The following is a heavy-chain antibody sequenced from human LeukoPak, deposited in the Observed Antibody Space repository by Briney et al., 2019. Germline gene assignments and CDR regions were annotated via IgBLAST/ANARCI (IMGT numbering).Heavy chain of an antibody. Sequence: SETLSLTCTVSGYSISSGYYWGWIRQPPGMGLEWIGNIYHSGNTYYNPSLKSRVTISVDTSKNQFSLKLSSVTAADTAVYYCARVVNFWSAYQPFDYWGQGTLVTVSS. V-gene: IGHV4-38-2*02. CDR3: ARVVNFWSAYQPFDY. D-gene: IGHD3-3*01. J-gene: IGHJ4*02. CDR2: IYHSGNT. CDR1: GYSISSGYY.